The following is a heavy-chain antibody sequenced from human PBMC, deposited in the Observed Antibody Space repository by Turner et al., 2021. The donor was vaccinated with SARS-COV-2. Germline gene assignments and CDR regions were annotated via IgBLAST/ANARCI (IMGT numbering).Heavy chain of an antibody. CDR2: ISSSSTI. V-gene: IGHV3-48*01. J-gene: IGHJ6*02. Sequence: EVQLVESGGGLVQPGGSLRLSCAASGFTFSNYSMNWVRQAPGKGLEWVSYISSSSTIYYADSVKGRFTISRDNAKNSLYLQMNSLRAEDTAVYYCARERGYSYGPYYYGMDVWGQGTTVTVSS. CDR1: GFTFSNYS. D-gene: IGHD5-18*01. CDR3: ARERGYSYGPYYYGMDV.